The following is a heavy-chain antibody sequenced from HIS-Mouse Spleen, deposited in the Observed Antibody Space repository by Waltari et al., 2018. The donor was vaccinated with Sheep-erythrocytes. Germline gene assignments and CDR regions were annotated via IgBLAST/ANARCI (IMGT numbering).Heavy chain of an antibody. CDR2: ISYDGSNK. D-gene: IGHD3-10*01. Sequence: QVQLVESGGGVVQPGRSLRLSCAASGFTCSSYGMHWVRQAPGKGLDWVAVISYDGSNKYYADSVKGRFTISRDNSKNTLYLQMNSLRAEDTAVYYCAKDRRGFWDYWGQGTLVTVSS. V-gene: IGHV3-30*18. J-gene: IGHJ4*02. CDR3: AKDRRGFWDY. CDR1: GFTCSSYG.